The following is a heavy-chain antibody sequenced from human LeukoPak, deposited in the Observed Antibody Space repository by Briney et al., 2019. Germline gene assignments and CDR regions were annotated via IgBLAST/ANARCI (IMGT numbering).Heavy chain of an antibody. D-gene: IGHD3-10*01. V-gene: IGHV3-30*04. CDR3: ARTGLYYYGLDY. Sequence: GRSLRLSCAASGFTFSSYVMHWVRQAPGKGLEWVAIISYDGSNEYYADSVKGRFTISRDNSKNTLYLQMNSLRAEDTAVYYCARTGLYYYGLDYWGQGTLVTVSS. J-gene: IGHJ4*02. CDR2: ISYDGSNE. CDR1: GFTFSSYV.